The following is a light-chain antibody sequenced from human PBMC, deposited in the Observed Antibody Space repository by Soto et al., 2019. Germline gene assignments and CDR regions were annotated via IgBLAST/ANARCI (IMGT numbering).Light chain of an antibody. V-gene: IGLV1-40*01. CDR2: VNN. J-gene: IGLJ1*01. CDR3: QSYDSSLSAYV. Sequence: QSVLTQPPSVSGAPGQRVTISCSGSSSNVGAASDVYWYQQLPGTAPRLLISVNNKRPSGVPDRFSGSKSGTSASLAITGLRPEDEADYYCQSYDSSLSAYVFGVGTKVTVL. CDR1: SSNVGAASD.